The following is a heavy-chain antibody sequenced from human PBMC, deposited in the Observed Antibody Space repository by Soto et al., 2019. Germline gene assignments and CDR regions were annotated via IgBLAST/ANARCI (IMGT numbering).Heavy chain of an antibody. V-gene: IGHV3-73*02. D-gene: IGHD6-19*01. CDR3: SKFGGCDDY. CDR2: IRSKANSYAT. CDR1: GFTFSGSA. Sequence: VQLVESGGGLVQPGGSLKLSCAASGFTFSGSAMHWVRQASGKGLEWVGRIRSKANSYATAYAASVKGRFTISRDDEKNSAYLQMNSLKTDDTAVYYCSKFGGCDDYWGQGTLVTVSS. J-gene: IGHJ4*02.